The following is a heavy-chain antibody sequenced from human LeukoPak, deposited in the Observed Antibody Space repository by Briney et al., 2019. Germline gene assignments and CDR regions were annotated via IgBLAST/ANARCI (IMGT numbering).Heavy chain of an antibody. V-gene: IGHV1-69*05. CDR2: IIPIFGTA. D-gene: IGHD2-2*01. Sequence: ASVTVSCKASGGTFSSYAISWVRQAPGQGLEWMGGIIPIFGTANYAQKFQGRVTITTDESTSTAYMELSSLRSEDTAVYYCASRDIVVVPADLRFDYWGQGTLVTVSS. CDR3: ASRDIVVVPADLRFDY. J-gene: IGHJ4*02. CDR1: GGTFSSYA.